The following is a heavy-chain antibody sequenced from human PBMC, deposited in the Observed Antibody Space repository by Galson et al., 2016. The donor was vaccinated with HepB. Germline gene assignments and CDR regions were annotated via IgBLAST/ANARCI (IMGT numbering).Heavy chain of an antibody. CDR1: GYTFSTYA. V-gene: IGHV1-69*13. J-gene: IGHJ2*01. CDR3: ARDRVVCDRDCSTSGYFDL. Sequence: SVKVSCKASGYTFSTYAIHWVRQAPGQSLEWMGGIIPIYGRSNYAQKFQGGVTITADESTSIAYMEVSRLKSEDTAVYYCARDRVVCDRDCSTSGYFDLWGGGTLVTVSS. D-gene: IGHD2-21*02. CDR2: IIPIYGRS.